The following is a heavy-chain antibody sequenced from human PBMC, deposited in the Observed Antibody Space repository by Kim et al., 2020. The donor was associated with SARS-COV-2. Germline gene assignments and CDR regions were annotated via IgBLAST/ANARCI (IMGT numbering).Heavy chain of an antibody. CDR3: ARGRSSDVLNWFDP. V-gene: IGHV1-69*06. CDR2: IIPIFGTA. CDR1: GGTFSSYA. J-gene: IGHJ5*02. Sequence: SVKVSCKASGGTFSSYAISWVRQAPGQGLEWMGGIIPIFGTANYAQKFQGRVTITADKSTSTAYMELSSLRSEDTAVYYCARGRSSDVLNWFDPWGQGTQVTVSS. D-gene: IGHD3-16*01.